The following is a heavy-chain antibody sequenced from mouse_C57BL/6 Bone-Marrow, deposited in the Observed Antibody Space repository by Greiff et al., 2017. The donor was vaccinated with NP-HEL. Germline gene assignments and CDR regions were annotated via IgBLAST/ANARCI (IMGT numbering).Heavy chain of an antibody. CDR3: ATLYGGMDY. CDR2: ISSGSSTI. Sequence: EVKLMESGGGLVKPGGSLKLSCAASGFTFSDYGMHWVRQAPEKGLEWVAYISSGSSTIYYADTVKGRFTISIDNAKNTLFLQMTSLRSEYTAMYYCATLYGGMDYWGQGTSVTVSS. CDR1: GFTFSDYG. V-gene: IGHV5-17*01. J-gene: IGHJ4*01. D-gene: IGHD1-1*01.